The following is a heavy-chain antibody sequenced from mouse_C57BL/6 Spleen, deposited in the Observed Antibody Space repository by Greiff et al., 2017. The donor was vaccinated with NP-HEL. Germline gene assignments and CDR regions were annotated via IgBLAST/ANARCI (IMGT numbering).Heavy chain of an antibody. D-gene: IGHD1-1*01. CDR1: GYTFTDYE. CDR3: TRSRRSSPYYFDY. J-gene: IGHJ2*01. V-gene: IGHV1-15*01. Sequence: VQLQQSGAELVRPGASVTLSCKASGYTFTDYEMHWVKQTPVHGLEWIGAIDPETGGTAYNQKFKGKAILTADKSSSTAYMELRSLTSEDSAVYYCTRSRRSSPYYFDYWGQGTTLTVSS. CDR2: IDPETGGT.